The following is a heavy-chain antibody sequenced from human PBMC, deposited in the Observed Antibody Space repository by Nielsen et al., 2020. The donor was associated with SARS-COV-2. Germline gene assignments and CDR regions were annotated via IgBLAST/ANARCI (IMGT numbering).Heavy chain of an antibody. CDR1: GYTFSNYY. Sequence: ASVKVSCKAVGYTFSNYYLHWVRQAPGQGLEWMGRINPNSGDTNYAQKFQGRVTMTRDTSISTAYMGLSRLGSDDTAVYYCARDRIEIAVVFAGTPYNWLDPWGQGTLVTISS. V-gene: IGHV1-2*06. D-gene: IGHD2-15*01. J-gene: IGHJ5*02. CDR3: ARDRIEIAVVFAGTPYNWLDP. CDR2: INPNSGDT.